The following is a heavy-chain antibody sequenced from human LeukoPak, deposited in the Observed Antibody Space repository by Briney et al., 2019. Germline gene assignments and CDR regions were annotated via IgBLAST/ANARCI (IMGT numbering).Heavy chain of an antibody. CDR3: TRDLGIAVADVFDY. V-gene: IGHV3-74*01. CDR1: GFTFSSYL. CDR2: INSDGSST. J-gene: IGHJ4*02. Sequence: GGSLRLSCIASGFTFSSYLMHWVRQAPGKGLVWVSRINSDGSSTTCADSVRGRFTISRDNAKSRLYLQTNSLRAEDTAVYYCTRDLGIAVADVFDYWGQGTLVTVSS. D-gene: IGHD6-19*01.